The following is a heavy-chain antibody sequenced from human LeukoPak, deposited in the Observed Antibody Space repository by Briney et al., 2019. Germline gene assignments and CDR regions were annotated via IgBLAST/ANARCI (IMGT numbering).Heavy chain of an antibody. D-gene: IGHD6-19*01. Sequence: GGSLRLSCAASGFTFSSYGMHWVRQAPGKGLEWVAFIRYDGSNKYYADSVKGRFTISRDNSKNTLYLQMNSPRAEDTAVYYCAKVGSGWYAGAYWGQGTLVTVSS. V-gene: IGHV3-30*02. J-gene: IGHJ4*02. CDR3: AKVGSGWYAGAY. CDR1: GFTFSSYG. CDR2: IRYDGSNK.